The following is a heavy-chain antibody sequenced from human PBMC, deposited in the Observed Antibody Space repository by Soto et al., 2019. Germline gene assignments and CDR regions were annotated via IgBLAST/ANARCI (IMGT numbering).Heavy chain of an antibody. CDR2: ISGSGGST. Sequence: EVQLLESGGGLVQPGGSLRLSCAASGFTFSSYAMSWVRQAPGKGLEWVSAISGSGGSTYYADSVKGRFTISRDNSKHTLYLQMNSLRAEDTAVYYCAKASYYYDSSAPGWYFDLWGRGTLVTVSS. CDR3: AKASYYYDSSAPGWYFDL. D-gene: IGHD3-22*01. CDR1: GFTFSSYA. J-gene: IGHJ2*01. V-gene: IGHV3-23*01.